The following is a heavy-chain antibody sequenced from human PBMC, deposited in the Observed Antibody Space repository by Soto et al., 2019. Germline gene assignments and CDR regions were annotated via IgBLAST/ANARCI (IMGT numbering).Heavy chain of an antibody. CDR2: ISYDGSNK. V-gene: IGHV3-30*18. J-gene: IGHJ4*02. CDR3: AKGGWYPPDY. Sequence: QVQLVESGGGVVQPGRSLRLSCAASGFTFSSYGMHWVRQAPGKGLEWVAVISYDGSNKYYADSVKGRFTISRDNSKNTLYLQMNRLRAEDTAVYYCAKGGWYPPDYWGQGTLVTVSS. CDR1: GFTFSSYG. D-gene: IGHD2-15*01.